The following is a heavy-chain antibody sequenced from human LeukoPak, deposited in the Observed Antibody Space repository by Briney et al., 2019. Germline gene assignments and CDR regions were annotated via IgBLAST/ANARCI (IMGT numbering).Heavy chain of an antibody. CDR2: ISSSSSTI. CDR1: GFTFNDHG. J-gene: IGHJ4*02. V-gene: IGHV3-48*01. D-gene: IGHD6-13*01. CDR3: ARDRIAAAGTYFDY. Sequence: GGSLRLSCVASGFTFNDHGMHWVRQAPGKGLEWVSYISSSSSTIYYADSVKGRFTISRDNAKNSLYLQMNSLRAEDTAVYYCARDRIAAAGTYFDYWGQGTLVTVSS.